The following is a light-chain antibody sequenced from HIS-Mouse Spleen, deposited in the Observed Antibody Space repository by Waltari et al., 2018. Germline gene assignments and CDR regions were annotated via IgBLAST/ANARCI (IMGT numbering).Light chain of an antibody. J-gene: IGLJ3*02. CDR2: RNK. CDR3: AAWDDSLSGPV. V-gene: IGLV1-47*01. Sequence: QSVLTQPPSASGTPGQRVTISCSGSSSNIGRNYVYWYQQLPGTAPKLPIYRNKRRPPGVPDRFSGSKSGTSASLASSGLRSEDEADYYCAAWDDSLSGPVFGGGTKLTVL. CDR1: SSNIGRNY.